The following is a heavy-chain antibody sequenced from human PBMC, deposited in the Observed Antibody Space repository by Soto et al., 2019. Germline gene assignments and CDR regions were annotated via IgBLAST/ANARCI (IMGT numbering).Heavy chain of an antibody. J-gene: IGHJ2*01. Sequence: QVQLVESGGGVVQPGRSLRLSCAASGFTFSGYTMHWVRQAPGKGLEWVAVTSYDGSTKYYADSVKGRFTISRDNNNNTLFLQVNSLRAGDTAVYYCAKDGGFDYGFWYFALWGRGTLVTVSS. CDR3: AKDGGFDYGFWYFAL. D-gene: IGHD4-17*01. V-gene: IGHV3-30-3*01. CDR1: GFTFSGYT. CDR2: TSYDGSTK.